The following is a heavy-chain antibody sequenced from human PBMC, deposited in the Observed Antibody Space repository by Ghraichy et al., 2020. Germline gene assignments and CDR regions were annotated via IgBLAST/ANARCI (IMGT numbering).Heavy chain of an antibody. D-gene: IGHD7-27*01. CDR3: ARDWGNWGSSYFDY. CDR1: GFTFSSYA. CDR2: ISYDGSNK. Sequence: WGSLRLSCAASGFTFSSYAMHWVRQAPGKGLEWVAIISYDGSNKYYADSVKGRFTVSRDNSKNTLYLQMNSLRAEDTAVYYCARDWGNWGSSYFDYWGQGTLVTVSS. V-gene: IGHV3-30-3*01. J-gene: IGHJ4*02.